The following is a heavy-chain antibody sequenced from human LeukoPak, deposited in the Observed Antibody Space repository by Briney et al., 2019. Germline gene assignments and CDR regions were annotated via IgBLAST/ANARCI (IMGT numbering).Heavy chain of an antibody. Sequence: GGSLKLSCAASGFTFSSYSMNWVRQAPGKGLEWVSSISSSSSYIYYADSVKGRFTISRDNAKNSLYLQMNSLRAEDTAVYYCAREGLVGATDYYYYCMDVWGQGTTVTVSS. D-gene: IGHD1-26*01. CDR1: GFTFSSYS. CDR2: ISSSSSYI. J-gene: IGHJ6*02. CDR3: AREGLVGATDYYYYCMDV. V-gene: IGHV3-21*01.